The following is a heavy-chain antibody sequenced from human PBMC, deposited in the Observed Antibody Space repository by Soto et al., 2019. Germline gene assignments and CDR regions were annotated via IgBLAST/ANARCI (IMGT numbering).Heavy chain of an antibody. CDR3: ARDQDLDIVGVVAATQSYYYGMDV. CDR2: ISSSSSYI. Sequence: EVQLVESGGGLVKPGGSLSLSCAASGFTFSSYSMNWVRQAPGKGLEWVSSISSSSSYIYYADSVKGRFTISRDNAKNSLYLQMNSLRAEDTAVYYCARDQDLDIVGVVAATQSYYYGMDVWGQGTTVTVSS. V-gene: IGHV3-21*01. D-gene: IGHD2-15*01. CDR1: GFTFSSYS. J-gene: IGHJ6*02.